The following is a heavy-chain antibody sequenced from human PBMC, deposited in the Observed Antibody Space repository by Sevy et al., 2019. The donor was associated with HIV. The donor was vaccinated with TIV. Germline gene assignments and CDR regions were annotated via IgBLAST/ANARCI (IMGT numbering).Heavy chain of an antibody. D-gene: IGHD6-13*01. Sequence: GGSLRLSCAASEFTFSSYEMNWVRQAPGKGLEWVSYISSSGSTIYYADSVKGRFTISRDNAKNSLYLQMNSLRAEDTAVYYCARARGGSSWSSTAHGMDVWGQGTTVTVSS. CDR1: EFTFSSYE. CDR3: ARARGGSSWSSTAHGMDV. V-gene: IGHV3-48*03. CDR2: ISSSGSTI. J-gene: IGHJ6*02.